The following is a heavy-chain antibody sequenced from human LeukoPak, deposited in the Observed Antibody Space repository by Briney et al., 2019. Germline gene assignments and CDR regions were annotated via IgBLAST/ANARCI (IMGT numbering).Heavy chain of an antibody. V-gene: IGHV3-15*01. J-gene: IGHJ6*03. D-gene: IGHD4-23*01. CDR2: IKSKTDGGTT. CDR1: GFTFSNAW. CDR3: TTAPNSGYYYYYMDV. Sequence: GSLRLSCAASGFTFSNAWMNWVRQAPEKGLEWVGHIKSKTDGGTTDYAAPVKGRFSISRDDSKNTLYLQMNSLKIEDTAVYYCTTAPNSGYYYYYMDVWGKGTTVTISS.